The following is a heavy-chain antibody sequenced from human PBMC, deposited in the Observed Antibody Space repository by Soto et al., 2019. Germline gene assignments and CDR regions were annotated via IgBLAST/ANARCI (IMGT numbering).Heavy chain of an antibody. Sequence: GGALGLSSEGSGVSVSRYAMNLVRQALGKELEWVSILSSRGDRKSYAESVKGRFTISRDDSKSTLFLHMNSMGAEDKAVYYCAKDPGNSYGFTPHDLDVWGQGTTVPVSS. J-gene: IGHJ6*02. D-gene: IGHD5-18*01. CDR2: LSSRGDRK. CDR3: AKDPGNSYGFTPHDLDV. V-gene: IGHV3-23*01. CDR1: GVSVSRYA.